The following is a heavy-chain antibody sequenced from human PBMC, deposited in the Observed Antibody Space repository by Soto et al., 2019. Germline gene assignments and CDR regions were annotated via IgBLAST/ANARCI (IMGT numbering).Heavy chain of an antibody. Sequence: SVKVSCKASGGTFSSYAISWVRQAPGQGLEWMGGIIPIFGTANYAQKFQGRVKITADESTSTAYMELSSLRSEDTAVYYCARSTSIAAYWVDPWGQGTLVTVPS. V-gene: IGHV1-69*13. CDR3: ARSTSIAAYWVDP. J-gene: IGHJ5*02. D-gene: IGHD6-6*01. CDR1: GGTFSSYA. CDR2: IIPIFGTA.